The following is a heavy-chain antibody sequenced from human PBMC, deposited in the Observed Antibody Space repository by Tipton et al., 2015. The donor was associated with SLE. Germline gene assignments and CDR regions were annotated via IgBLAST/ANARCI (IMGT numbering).Heavy chain of an antibody. J-gene: IGHJ5*02. D-gene: IGHD4-11*01. CDR3: ARDHHSWFDP. CDR1: GGSFSGYY. Sequence: TLSLTCAVYGGSFSGYYWSWIRQPPGKGLEWIGEVNHSGSTNYNPSLKSRVTIFVDTSKNQFSLKLTSVTAADTAVYYCARDHHSWFDPWGQGTLVTVSS. CDR2: VNHSGST. V-gene: IGHV4-34*01.